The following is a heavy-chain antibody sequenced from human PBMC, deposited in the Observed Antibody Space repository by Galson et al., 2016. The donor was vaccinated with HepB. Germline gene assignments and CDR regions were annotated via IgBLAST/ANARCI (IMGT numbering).Heavy chain of an antibody. Sequence: SLRLSCAASGFTFSNYGMHWVRQAPGKGLEWVAVIWYDGRNKYYADSVKGRFTISRDNSKNTLYLQMNSLRAEDTAVYARTNDFWSGYLHGDVWGKGTTVTVSS. CDR3: TNDFWSGYLHGDV. CDR1: GFTFSNYG. D-gene: IGHD3-3*01. CDR2: IWYDGRNK. V-gene: IGHV3-33*01. J-gene: IGHJ6*04.